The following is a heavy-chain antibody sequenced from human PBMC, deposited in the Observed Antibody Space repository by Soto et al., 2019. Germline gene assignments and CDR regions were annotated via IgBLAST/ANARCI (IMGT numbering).Heavy chain of an antibody. CDR3: ARDWADIAVAGIPLLAY. J-gene: IGHJ4*02. Sequence: SVKVSCNASGGTFSSSTISWGRQAPGQGLEWMGRIIPSIGIANYAQKFQGRVTITADKSTSTAYMELSSLRSEDTAVYYCARDWADIAVAGIPLLAYWGQGTPVTVSS. CDR2: IIPSIGIA. CDR1: GGTFSSST. D-gene: IGHD6-19*01. V-gene: IGHV1-69*04.